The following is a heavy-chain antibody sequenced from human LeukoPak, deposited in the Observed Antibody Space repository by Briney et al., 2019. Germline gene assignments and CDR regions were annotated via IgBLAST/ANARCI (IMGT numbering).Heavy chain of an antibody. V-gene: IGHV1-2*04. CDR1: GYTFTGYY. CDR2: INPNSGGT. J-gene: IGHJ3*02. Sequence: ASVKVSCKASGYTFTGYYMHWVRQAPGQGLEWMGWINPNSGGTNYAQKFQGWVTMTRDTSISTAYMELSRLRSDDTAVYYCVREDYYDSSGYPPGGAFDIWGQGTMVTVSS. D-gene: IGHD3-22*01. CDR3: VREDYYDSSGYPPGGAFDI.